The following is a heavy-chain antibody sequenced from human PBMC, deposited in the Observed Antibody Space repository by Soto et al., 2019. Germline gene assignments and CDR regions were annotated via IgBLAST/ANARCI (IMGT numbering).Heavy chain of an antibody. CDR2: FYYSGLT. CDR1: GASMNTYY. J-gene: IGHJ6*03. D-gene: IGHD3-22*01. CDR3: AGGNTHGYYYMDV. Sequence: QVQLQESGPGLVKPSETLSLTCAVSGASMNTYYWSWIRQPPGKGLEWIGYFYYSGLTNYNPSLKSRVTISLDTSKNQFSLKLSSVTAADTAVYFCAGGNTHGYYYMDVWGRGTTVTVSS. V-gene: IGHV4-59*08.